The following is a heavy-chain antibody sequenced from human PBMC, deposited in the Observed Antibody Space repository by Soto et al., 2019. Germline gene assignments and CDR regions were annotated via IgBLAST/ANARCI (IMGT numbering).Heavy chain of an antibody. CDR2: IYSGGST. D-gene: IGHD3-9*01. CDR1: GFTVSSNY. CDR3: ERVGVLNDFLAVPEIGPRWFNP. V-gene: IGHV3-66*01. J-gene: IGHJ5*02. Sequence: GGSLRLSCAASGFTVSSNYMSWVRQAPGKGLEWVSVIYSGGSTYYADSVKGRFTISRDNSKNTLYLQMNSLRAEDTAVYYCERVGVLNDFLAVPEIGPRWFNPGGQEPLFTFPS.